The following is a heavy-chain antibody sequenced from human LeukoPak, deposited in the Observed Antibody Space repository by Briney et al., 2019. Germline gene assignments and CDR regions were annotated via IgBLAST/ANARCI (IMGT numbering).Heavy chain of an antibody. Sequence: GGSLRLSCAASGFTFSSYGMHWVRQAPGKGLEWVAFIRYDGSNKYYADSVKGRFTISRDNSKNTLYLQMNSLRAEDTAVYYCARYAFGGYYYYMDVWGKGTTVTVSS. CDR2: IRYDGSNK. CDR1: GFTFSSYG. CDR3: ARYAFGGYYYYMDV. J-gene: IGHJ6*03. V-gene: IGHV3-30*02. D-gene: IGHD3-3*01.